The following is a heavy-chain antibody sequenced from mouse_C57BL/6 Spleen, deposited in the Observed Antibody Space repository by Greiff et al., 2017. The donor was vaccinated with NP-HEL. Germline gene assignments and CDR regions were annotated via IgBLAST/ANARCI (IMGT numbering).Heavy chain of an antibody. D-gene: IGHD3-3*01. CDR1: GYTFTDYE. Sequence: QVQLQQSGAELVRPGASVTLSCKASGYTFTDYEMHWVKQTPVHGLEWIGAIDPETGGTAYNQKFKGKAILTADKSSSTAYMELRCLTSEDSAVYYCTRPGPSYYFDYWGQGTTLTVSS. V-gene: IGHV1-15*01. CDR2: IDPETGGT. CDR3: TRPGPSYYFDY. J-gene: IGHJ2*01.